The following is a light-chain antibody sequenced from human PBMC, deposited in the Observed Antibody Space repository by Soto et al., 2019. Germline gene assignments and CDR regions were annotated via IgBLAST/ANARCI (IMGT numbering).Light chain of an antibody. Sequence: QSVLTQPPSVSAAPGQKVTISCSGSSSNIGGNSVSWYQQLPGTAPKLLIYDDNKRPSGIPDRFSGSKSGTSATLGITGFQTGDEADYYCGSWDSSLSGLYVFGTGTKLTVL. V-gene: IGLV1-51*01. CDR3: GSWDSSLSGLYV. CDR1: SSNIGGNS. J-gene: IGLJ1*01. CDR2: DDN.